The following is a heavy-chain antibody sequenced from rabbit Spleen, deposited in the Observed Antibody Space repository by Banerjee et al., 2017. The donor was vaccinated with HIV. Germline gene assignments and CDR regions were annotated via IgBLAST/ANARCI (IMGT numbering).Heavy chain of an antibody. J-gene: IGHJ4*01. V-gene: IGHV1S7*01. CDR1: GFDFSRYY. D-gene: IGHD4-1*01. CDR2: IDPIFGIA. Sequence: QLVESGGGLVQPGGSLKLSCKASGFDFSRYYMSWVRQAPGKGLEWIGDIDPIFGIAVYATWVNGRFTVSSHNAQTTLYLQLNSLTAADTATYFCVREVAGKFNLWGPGTLVTVS. CDR3: VREVAGKFNL.